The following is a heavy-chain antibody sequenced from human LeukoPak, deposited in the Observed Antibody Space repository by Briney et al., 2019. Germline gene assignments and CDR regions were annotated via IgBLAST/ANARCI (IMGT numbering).Heavy chain of an antibody. Sequence: SVKVSCKTSVGTFTSYATTWVRQAPGQGLEWMGKIIPISGTTNYAQKFQGRVTFTADESTSTAYMELSSLRSEDTALYYCARKSRLGGNWFDPWGQGTLLTVSS. CDR2: IIPISGTT. V-gene: IGHV1-69*13. D-gene: IGHD1-26*01. CDR3: ARKSRLGGNWFDP. J-gene: IGHJ5*02. CDR1: VGTFTSYA.